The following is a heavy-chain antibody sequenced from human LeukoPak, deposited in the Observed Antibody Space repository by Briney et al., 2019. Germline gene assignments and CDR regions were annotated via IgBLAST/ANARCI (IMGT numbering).Heavy chain of an antibody. D-gene: IGHD2-21*01. Sequence: GGSLRLSCAASGFTFSSYWMSWVRQAPGKGLEWVSNIKQDGSEKYYVDSVKGRFTISRDNAKNSLYLQMNSLRAEDTAVYYCARFAVLYYMDVWGKGTTVTVSS. CDR3: ARFAVLYYMDV. CDR2: IKQDGSEK. CDR1: GFTFSSYW. V-gene: IGHV3-7*01. J-gene: IGHJ6*03.